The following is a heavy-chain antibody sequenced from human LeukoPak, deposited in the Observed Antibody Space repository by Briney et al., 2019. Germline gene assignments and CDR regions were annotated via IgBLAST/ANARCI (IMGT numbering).Heavy chain of an antibody. V-gene: IGHV1-2*02. J-gene: IGHJ4*02. CDR3: ARGPAIGIDF. CDR2: IIPNSGAT. Sequence: ASVKVSFTASGYTFTDYFLHWVREAPGQGLEWMGWIIPNSGATNYARKFQGRVTMTRDTSISAAYLDLGSLTSDDTAMYYCARGPAIGIDFWGQGTLVTVSS. CDR1: GYTFTDYF. D-gene: IGHD5-18*01.